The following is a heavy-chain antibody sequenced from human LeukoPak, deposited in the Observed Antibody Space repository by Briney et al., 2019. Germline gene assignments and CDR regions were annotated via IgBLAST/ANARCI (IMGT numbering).Heavy chain of an antibody. D-gene: IGHD3-22*01. CDR1: GFTFSSYW. CDR2: IKQDGSEK. CDR3: AKSDYYDSSGYSGGDY. V-gene: IGHV3-7*01. J-gene: IGHJ4*02. Sequence: GGSLRLSCAASGFTFSSYWMSWVRQAPGKGLEWVANIKQDGSEKYYVDSVRGRFTISRDNAKNSLYLQMNSLRAEDTAVYYCAKSDYYDSSGYSGGDYWGQGTLVTVSS.